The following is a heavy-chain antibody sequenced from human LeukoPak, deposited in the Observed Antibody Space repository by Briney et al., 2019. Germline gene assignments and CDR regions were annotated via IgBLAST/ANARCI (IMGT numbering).Heavy chain of an antibody. CDR3: ARGRALWDLVLDAFAI. CDR1: GFTFSSDV. V-gene: IGHV3-30-3*01. CDR2: ISYDGSNK. J-gene: IGHJ3*02. D-gene: IGHD1-26*01. Sequence: PGGSQRLCCAASGFTFSSDVMHWVRQAPGKGLEWVAVISYDGSNKYYADSVKGRVTISRDNSKNTLYLQMNSLRAEDTAVYYCARGRALWDLVLDAFAIWGQGTMVTVSS.